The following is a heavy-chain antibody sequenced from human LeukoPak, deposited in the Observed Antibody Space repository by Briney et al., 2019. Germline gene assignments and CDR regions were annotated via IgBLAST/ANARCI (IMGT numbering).Heavy chain of an antibody. Sequence: PSETLSLTCTVSGGSISSYYWNWIRQSPSRGLEWLGRTYYRSKWYNDYAVAVKSRITINPDTSKNQFSLQLNSVTPEDTAIYYCARARGYSSGYWDYWGQGTLVTVSS. D-gene: IGHD3-22*01. CDR1: GGSISSYY. CDR3: ARARGYSSGYWDY. J-gene: IGHJ4*02. CDR2: TYYRSKWYN. V-gene: IGHV6-1*01.